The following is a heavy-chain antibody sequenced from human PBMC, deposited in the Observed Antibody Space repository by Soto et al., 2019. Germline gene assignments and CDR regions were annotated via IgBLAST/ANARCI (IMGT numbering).Heavy chain of an antibody. V-gene: IGHV4-34*01. CDR1: GGSFSGYY. CDR2: INHSGST. D-gene: IGHD3-22*01. CDR3: ARVGYDDSSGYPLPNWFDP. Sequence: SETLSLTCAVYGGSFSGYYWSWIRQPPGKGLEWIGEINHSGSTNYNPSLKSRVTISVDTSKNQFSLKLSSVTAADTAVYYCARVGYDDSSGYPLPNWFDPWGQGTLVTVSS. J-gene: IGHJ5*02.